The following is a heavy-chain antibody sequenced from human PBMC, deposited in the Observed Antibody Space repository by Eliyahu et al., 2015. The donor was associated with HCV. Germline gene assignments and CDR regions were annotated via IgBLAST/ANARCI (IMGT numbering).Heavy chain of an antibody. Sequence: EVQLVESGGGLVQPGGSLRLSXAASGFXFSSYSMNWVRQAPGKGLEGVSYISTSSSSIYYADSVKGRFTISRDNAKNSLYLQMNSLRAEDTAVYYCARDRSSGWYEGFDYWGQGTLVTVSS. V-gene: IGHV3-48*01. D-gene: IGHD6-19*01. CDR2: ISTSSSSI. CDR1: GFXFSSYS. CDR3: ARDRSSGWYEGFDY. J-gene: IGHJ4*02.